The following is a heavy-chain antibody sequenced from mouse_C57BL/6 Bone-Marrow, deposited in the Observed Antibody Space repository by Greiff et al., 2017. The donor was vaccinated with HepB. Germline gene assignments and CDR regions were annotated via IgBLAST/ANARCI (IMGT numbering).Heavy chain of an antibody. J-gene: IGHJ2*01. CDR1: GYTFTSYW. CDR2: INPSNGGT. D-gene: IGHD2-2*01. Sequence: QVQLQQPGTELVKPGASVKLSCKASGYTFTSYWMHWVKQRPGQGLEWIGNINPSNGGTNYNEKFKSKATLTVDKSSSTAYMQLSSLKSEDSAVYYCARYGVFGYHYFDYWGQGTTLTVSS. CDR3: ARYGVFGYHYFDY. V-gene: IGHV1-53*01.